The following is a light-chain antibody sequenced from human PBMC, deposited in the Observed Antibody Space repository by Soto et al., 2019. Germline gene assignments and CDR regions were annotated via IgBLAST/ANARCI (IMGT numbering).Light chain of an antibody. Sequence: DVVMTQSPLSLPVTLGQPASISCRSSQSLAYSDGSTYLNWFHQRPGQSPRRLIYKVSNRDSGVPDRFSGSGSGTDFTLKISRVEAEDVGVYYCMQGTNWPLTFGGGTKVDIK. CDR1: QSLAYSDGSTY. J-gene: IGKJ4*01. CDR2: KVS. V-gene: IGKV2-30*01. CDR3: MQGTNWPLT.